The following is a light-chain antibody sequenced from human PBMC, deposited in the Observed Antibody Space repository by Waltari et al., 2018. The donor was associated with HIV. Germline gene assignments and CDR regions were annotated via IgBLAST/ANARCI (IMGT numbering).Light chain of an antibody. CDR3: QVFENSRDQA. CDR1: NIGDKH. J-gene: IGLJ1*01. Sequence: YVLTQPPSVSVAPGKTATITCGGNNIGDKHVHWYQQKSGQAPVLVIYDDKLRPSGIPARISGSNSGGTATLTISGVEVGDEAEYYCQVFENSRDQAFGTGTKVTV. V-gene: IGLV3-21*01. CDR2: DDK.